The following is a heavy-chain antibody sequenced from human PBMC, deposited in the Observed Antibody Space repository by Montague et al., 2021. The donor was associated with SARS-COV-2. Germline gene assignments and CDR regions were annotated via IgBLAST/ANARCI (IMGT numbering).Heavy chain of an antibody. CDR2: TNYRSKWHY. J-gene: IGHJ6*02. Sequence: CAISGDSVSINNAARSWIRQSPSRGLEWLGRTNYRSKWHYDYAVSVKSRILIIPNTSENQFSLQLNSVTPEDTAVYYCARDARIGSTWSFSGYGMDVWGQGTTVTASS. CDR3: ARDARIGSTWSFSGYGMDV. V-gene: IGHV6-1*01. CDR1: GDSVSINNAA. D-gene: IGHD6-13*01.